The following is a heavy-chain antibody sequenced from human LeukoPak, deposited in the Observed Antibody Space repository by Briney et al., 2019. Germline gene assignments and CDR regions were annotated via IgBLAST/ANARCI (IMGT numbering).Heavy chain of an antibody. V-gene: IGHV3-33*01. Sequence: GGSLRLSCAASGFTFSSYGMHWVRQAPGKGLEWVAVIWYDGSNKYYADSVKGRFTISRDNSKNTLYLQMNSLRAEDTAVYYCSRDAGYDPYVVPGGYFCYWGQGTLGSVS. CDR2: IWYDGSNK. J-gene: IGHJ4*03. CDR1: GFTFSSYG. D-gene: IGHD5-12*01. CDR3: SRDAGYDPYVVPGGYFCY.